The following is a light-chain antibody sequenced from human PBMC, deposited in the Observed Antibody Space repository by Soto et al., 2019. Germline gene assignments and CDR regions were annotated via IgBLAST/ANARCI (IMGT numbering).Light chain of an antibody. V-gene: IGLV2-14*03. CDR1: SGDVGGYDY. CDR2: DVS. CDR3: SSYTSTNIPI. Sequence: QSALTQPASVSGSPGQSITISCTGTSGDVGGYDYVSWYQHHPGKAPKLMIFDVSHRPSGVSDRFSGSKSGNTASLTISGLQAEDEADYYCSSYTSTNIPIFGGGTQLTVL. J-gene: IGLJ7*01.